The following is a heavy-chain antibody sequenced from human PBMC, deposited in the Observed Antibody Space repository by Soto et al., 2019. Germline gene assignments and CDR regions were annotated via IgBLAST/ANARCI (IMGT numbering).Heavy chain of an antibody. Sequence: QVQLVQSGAEVKKPGASVKVSCKASGYTFTSYYMHWVRQAPGQGLEWMGIINPSGGSTSYAQKFQGRVTMTRDTSTSTVYMELSSLRSEDTAVYYCARAVITFGGVIQYYFDYWGQGTLVTVSS. CDR1: GYTFTSYY. CDR2: INPSGGST. CDR3: ARAVITFGGVIQYYFDY. D-gene: IGHD3-16*02. J-gene: IGHJ4*02. V-gene: IGHV1-46*01.